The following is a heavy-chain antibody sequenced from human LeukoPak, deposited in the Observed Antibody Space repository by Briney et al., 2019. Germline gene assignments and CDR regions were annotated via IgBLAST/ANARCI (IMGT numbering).Heavy chain of an antibody. J-gene: IGHJ6*04. D-gene: IGHD3-10*01. Sequence: ASVKVSCKASGYTFTSYGISWVRQAPGQGLEWMGWISAYNGNTNYAQKLQGRVTMTTDTSTSTAYMELRSLRSDDTAVYYCARDFTLWFGELLYPAYYYYGMDVWGKGTTVTVSS. V-gene: IGHV1-18*04. CDR3: ARDFTLWFGELLYPAYYYYGMDV. CDR1: GYTFTSYG. CDR2: ISAYNGNT.